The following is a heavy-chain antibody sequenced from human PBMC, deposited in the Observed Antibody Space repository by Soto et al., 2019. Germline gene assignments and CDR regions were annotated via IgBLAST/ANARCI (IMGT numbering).Heavy chain of an antibody. Sequence: EVQLLESGGGLVQPGGSLRLSCAGSGFTFSNYAMNWVRQAPGKGLEWVSGISGSGSSTYYADSVKGRFTISRDNSKHTLFLQMYSLRADDTAVYYCAKTTEENYTPFDYWGQGTLVTVSS. J-gene: IGHJ4*02. CDR3: AKTTEENYTPFDY. D-gene: IGHD1-7*01. CDR1: GFTFSNYA. V-gene: IGHV3-23*01. CDR2: ISGSGSST.